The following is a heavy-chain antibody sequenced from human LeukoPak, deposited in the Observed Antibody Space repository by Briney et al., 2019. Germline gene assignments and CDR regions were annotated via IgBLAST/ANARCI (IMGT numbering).Heavy chain of an antibody. CDR3: ARVTVGATADYLEY. CDR1: GFTFTTYS. J-gene: IGHJ4*02. V-gene: IGHV3-48*01. D-gene: IGHD1-26*01. CDR2: VSGGSGTI. Sequence: GGSLRLSCAASGFTFTTYSMNWVRQAPGKGLEWISYVSGGSGTIYYADSVKGRFTISRDNAKNSLYLQLNSLTAEDTAVYYCARVTVGATADYLEYWGQGTLVTVSS.